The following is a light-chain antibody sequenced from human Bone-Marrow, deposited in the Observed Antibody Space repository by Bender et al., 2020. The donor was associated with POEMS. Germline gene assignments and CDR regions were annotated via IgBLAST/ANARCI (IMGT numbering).Light chain of an antibody. Sequence: QSALTQPPSVSGSPGQSVTISCTGTSSDIGAYNYVSWYQQHPGKAPKLMISDVSSRPSGVSTRFSGSKSGNTASLTISGLQGDDEGDYYCCSYASSVTYVFGGGTELTVL. CDR1: SSDIGAYNY. J-gene: IGLJ2*01. CDR3: CSYASSVTYV. V-gene: IGLV2-14*03. CDR2: DVS.